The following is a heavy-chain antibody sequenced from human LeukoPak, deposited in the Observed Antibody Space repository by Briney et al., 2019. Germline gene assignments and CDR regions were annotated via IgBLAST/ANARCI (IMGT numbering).Heavy chain of an antibody. CDR1: GYSISSGYY. CDR3: ARDPPDYELWGGNNAFDV. J-gene: IGHJ3*01. V-gene: IGHV4-38-2*02. CDR2: IFHDGTT. D-gene: IGHD3-3*01. Sequence: SETLSLTCTVSGYSISSGYYWGWIRQPPGKGLEWLGGIFHDGTTYYNPSLNSRVTTSLDTSKNQFSLKLTSVTAADTAVYYCARDPPDYELWGGNNAFDVWGQGTMVTVSS.